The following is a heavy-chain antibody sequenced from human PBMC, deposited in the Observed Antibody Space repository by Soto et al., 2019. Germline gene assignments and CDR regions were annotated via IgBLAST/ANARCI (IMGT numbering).Heavy chain of an antibody. V-gene: IGHV4-30-4*08. D-gene: IGHD3-10*01. J-gene: IGHJ4*02. Sequence: PSETLSLTCTVSGGSLSSGDYYWSWIRQPPGNGLEWIGYISYSGGSYYNPSLKSRLTISVDTSKNLFSLRLSSVSAADTAVYYCAREYYGAESYQSYFEYWGQGTLVTVSS. CDR3: AREYYGAESYQSYFEY. CDR1: GGSLSSGDYY. CDR2: ISYSGGS.